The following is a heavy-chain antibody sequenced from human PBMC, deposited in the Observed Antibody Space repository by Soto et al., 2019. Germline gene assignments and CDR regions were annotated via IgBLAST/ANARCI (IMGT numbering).Heavy chain of an antibody. J-gene: IGHJ4*02. CDR2: INPNSGGT. D-gene: IGHD3-22*01. Sequence: VASVKVSCKASGYTFTGYYMRWVRQAPGQGLEWMGWINPNSGGTNYAQKFQGRVTMTRETSISTAYMELSRLRSDDTAVYYCARARYYYDSSGDYWGQGTLVTVSS. CDR1: GYTFTGYY. V-gene: IGHV1-2*02. CDR3: ARARYYYDSSGDY.